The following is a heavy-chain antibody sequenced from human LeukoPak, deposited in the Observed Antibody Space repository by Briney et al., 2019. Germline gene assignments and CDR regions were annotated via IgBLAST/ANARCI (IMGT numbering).Heavy chain of an antibody. D-gene: IGHD2-15*01. CDR2: IYYSGST. V-gene: IGHV4-39*07. CDR1: GDSISSSSYY. CDR3: ARRYCSGGTCYSERGAFDI. J-gene: IGHJ3*02. Sequence: SETLSLTCTVSGDSISSSSYYWDWIRQPPGKGLEWIESIYYSGSTYYNPSLKSRVTISVDTSKNQFSLKLSSVTAADTAVYWCARRYCSGGTCYSERGAFDIWGQGTMVTVSS.